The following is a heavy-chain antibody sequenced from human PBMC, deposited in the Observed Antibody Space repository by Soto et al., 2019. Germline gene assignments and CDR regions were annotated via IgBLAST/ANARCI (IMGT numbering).Heavy chain of an antibody. D-gene: IGHD3-22*01. CDR3: AMRATMMVVDETFDI. V-gene: IGHV4-61*01. J-gene: IGHJ3*02. CDR2: IYYSGST. CDR1: GGSVSSGSYY. Sequence: ASETLSLTCTVSGGSVSSGSYYWSWIRQPPGKGLEWIGYIYYSGSTNYNPSLRSRVTISVDTSKNQFSLKLSSVTAADTAVYYCAMRATMMVVDETFDIWGQGTMVTVS.